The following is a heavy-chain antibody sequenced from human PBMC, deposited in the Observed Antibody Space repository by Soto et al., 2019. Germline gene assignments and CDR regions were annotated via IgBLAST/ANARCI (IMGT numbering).Heavy chain of an antibody. Sequence: PVGSLKLSRAYSGSTFNSYSKSWPFQAPGKGLEWVSAISGSGGRTYYADSVKGRFTISRDNSKNTLYLQMNSLRAEDTAVYYCAKDLTAGTTDSYYYYGMDVWGQGT. CDR2: ISGSGGRT. CDR1: GSTFNSYS. CDR3: AKDLTAGTTDSYYYYGMDV. J-gene: IGHJ6*02. D-gene: IGHD1-7*01. V-gene: IGHV3-23*01.